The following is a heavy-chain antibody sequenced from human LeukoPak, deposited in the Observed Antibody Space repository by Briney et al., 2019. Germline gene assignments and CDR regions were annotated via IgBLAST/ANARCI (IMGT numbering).Heavy chain of an antibody. Sequence: SGPTLVNPTQTLTLTCTFSGFSLSTSGVGVGWIRQPPGKALEWLALIYCNDDKRYSPSLKSRLTITKDTSKNQVVLTMTNMDPVDTATYYCAHRRHDILTGYLNYFDYWGQGTLVTVSS. CDR1: GFSLSTSGVG. V-gene: IGHV2-5*01. CDR2: IYCNDDK. J-gene: IGHJ4*02. CDR3: AHRRHDILTGYLNYFDY. D-gene: IGHD3-9*01.